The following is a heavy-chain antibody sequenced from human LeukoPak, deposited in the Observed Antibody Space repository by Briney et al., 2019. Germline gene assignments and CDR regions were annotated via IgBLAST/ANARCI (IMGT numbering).Heavy chain of an antibody. Sequence: GRSLRLSCAASGFTFSSYAMHWVRQAPGKGLEWVAVISYDGSNKYYADSVKGRLTISRDNSKNTLYLQMNSLRAEDTAVYYCARAIAATPNWFDPWGQGTLVTVSS. CDR3: ARAIAATPNWFDP. CDR1: GFTFSSYA. V-gene: IGHV3-30-3*01. J-gene: IGHJ5*02. CDR2: ISYDGSNK. D-gene: IGHD2-15*01.